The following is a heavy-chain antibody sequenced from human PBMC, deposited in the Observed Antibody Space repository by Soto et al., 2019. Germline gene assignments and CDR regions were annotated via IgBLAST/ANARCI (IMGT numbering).Heavy chain of an antibody. CDR2: IYYSGRT. J-gene: IGHJ4*02. CDR1: GESISSSSYY. D-gene: IGHD2-21*02. Sequence: SETLSLTCIVSGESISSSSYYWGWIRQPPGKGLEWIGSIYYSGRTYYNPSFKSRVTISIDTSKNQFSLKLSSVTATDTAVYYCARQRTTVVTQAFFAHWGQGALVTVSS. V-gene: IGHV4-39*01. CDR3: ARQRTTVVTQAFFAH.